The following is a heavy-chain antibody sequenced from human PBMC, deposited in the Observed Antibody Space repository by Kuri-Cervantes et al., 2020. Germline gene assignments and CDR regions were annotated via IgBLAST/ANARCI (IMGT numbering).Heavy chain of an antibody. CDR1: GGSISSYY. V-gene: IGHV4-59*08. Sequence: ESLKISCTVSGGSISSYYWSWIRQPPGKGLEWIGYIYYSGSTNYNPSLKSRVTISVDTSKNQFSLKLSSVTAADTAVYYCARRNYYDSSGYYYRTHRYFDLWGRGTLVTVSS. J-gene: IGHJ2*01. CDR2: IYYSGST. CDR3: ARRNYYDSSGYYYRTHRYFDL. D-gene: IGHD3-22*01.